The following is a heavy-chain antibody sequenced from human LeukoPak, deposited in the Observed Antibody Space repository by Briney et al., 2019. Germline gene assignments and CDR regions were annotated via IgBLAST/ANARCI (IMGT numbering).Heavy chain of an antibody. CDR2: INPSGGST. J-gene: IGHJ4*02. V-gene: IGHV1-46*01. CDR1: GYTFTSYY. Sequence: ASVKVSCKASGYTFTSYYMHWVRQAPGQGLEWMGIINPSGGSTSYAQKFQGRVTMTRNTSISTAYMELSSLRSEDTAVYYRARGGKYYYDSSGYYRGSDYWGQGTLVTVSS. D-gene: IGHD3-22*01. CDR3: ARGGKYYYDSSGYYRGSDY.